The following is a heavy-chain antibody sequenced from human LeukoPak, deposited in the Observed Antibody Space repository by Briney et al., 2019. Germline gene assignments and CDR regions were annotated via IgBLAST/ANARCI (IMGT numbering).Heavy chain of an antibody. Sequence: GGSLRLSCAASGFTFSSYNMNWVRQAPGKGLEWVSYISSSSNIIYYADSVKGRFTISRDNAKNSLYLQMNSLRAEDTAVYYCARVRTRQQLAPCDYWGQGTLVTVSS. D-gene: IGHD6-13*01. V-gene: IGHV3-48*04. CDR2: ISSSSNII. CDR1: GFTFSSYN. CDR3: ARVRTRQQLAPCDY. J-gene: IGHJ4*02.